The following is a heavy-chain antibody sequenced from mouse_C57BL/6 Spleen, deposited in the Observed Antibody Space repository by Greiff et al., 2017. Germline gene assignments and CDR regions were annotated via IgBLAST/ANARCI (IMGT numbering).Heavy chain of an antibody. CDR2: ISNGGGST. J-gene: IGHJ1*03. CDR3: ARQIYYDYDDWYFDV. CDR1: GFTFSDYY. Sequence: EVQGVESGGGLVQPGGSLKLSCAASGFTFSDYYMYWVRQTPEKRLEWVAYISNGGGSTYYPDTVKGRFTISRDNAKNTLYLQMSRLKSADTAMYYCARQIYYDYDDWYFDVWGTGTTVTVSS. D-gene: IGHD2-4*01. V-gene: IGHV5-12*01.